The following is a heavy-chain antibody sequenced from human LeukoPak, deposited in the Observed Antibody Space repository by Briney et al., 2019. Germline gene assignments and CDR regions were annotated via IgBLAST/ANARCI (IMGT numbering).Heavy chain of an antibody. V-gene: IGHV4-4*07. CDR3: TIGGASGSLAH. CDR2: TYTSGDT. CDR1: RASISDNY. J-gene: IGHJ4*02. Sequence: PSETLSLTCTVSRASISDNYWSWSRQPAGKALEWIGRTYTSGDTNYNPSLKSRASVSVDTSKNQVYLSLRYVTAADTAVYYCTIGGASGSLAHWGPGTLVTVSS. D-gene: IGHD6-13*01.